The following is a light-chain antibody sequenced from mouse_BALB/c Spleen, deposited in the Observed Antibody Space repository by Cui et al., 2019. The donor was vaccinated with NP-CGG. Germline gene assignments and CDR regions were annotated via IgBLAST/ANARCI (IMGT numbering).Light chain of an antibody. Sequence: QADVTQEYALTISPGETVTLTCRSNTGAITTSNYANWVQEKPDHLFTGLIGGTNNRAPGVPARFSGSLIGDKAVLTITGAQTEDEAIYFCALWYSNHWVFGGGTKLTVL. V-gene: IGLV1*01. CDR2: GTN. CDR3: ALWYSNHWV. J-gene: IGLJ1*01. CDR1: TGAITTSNY.